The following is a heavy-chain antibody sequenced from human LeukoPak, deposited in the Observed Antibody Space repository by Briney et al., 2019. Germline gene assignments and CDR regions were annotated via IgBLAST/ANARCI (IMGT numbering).Heavy chain of an antibody. CDR2: TNRDESST. D-gene: IGHD6-13*01. CDR3: AKDFFNQQPDSY. CDR1: GFTFSNYW. V-gene: IGHV3-74*01. J-gene: IGHJ4*02. Sequence: GGSLRLSCTASGFTFSNYWMQWVRQVPGKGLVWVSRTNRDESSTTYADSVKGRFTISRDNAKNTLYLQMNSLRAEDTAVYYCAKDFFNQQPDSYWGQGTLVTVSS.